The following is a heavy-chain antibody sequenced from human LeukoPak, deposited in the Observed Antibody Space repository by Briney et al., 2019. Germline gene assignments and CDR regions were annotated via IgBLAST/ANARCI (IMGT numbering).Heavy chain of an antibody. D-gene: IGHD2-15*01. Sequence: SETLSLTYTVSGGSISSYYWSWIRQPPGKGLEWIGYIYYSGSTNYNPSLKSRVTISVDTSKNQFSLKLSSVTAADTAVYYCARHGGCSGGSCYPPYYYYYGMDVWGQGTTVTVSS. J-gene: IGHJ6*02. CDR1: GGSISSYY. CDR2: IYYSGST. V-gene: IGHV4-59*08. CDR3: ARHGGCSGGSCYPPYYYYYGMDV.